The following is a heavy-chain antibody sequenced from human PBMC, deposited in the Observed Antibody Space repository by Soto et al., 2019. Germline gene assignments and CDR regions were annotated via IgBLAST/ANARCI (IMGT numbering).Heavy chain of an antibody. CDR3: ARLPGYCSGDSHRFDY. V-gene: IGHV4-39*01. J-gene: IGHJ4*02. CDR1: GGSISSSSYY. Sequence: SETLSLTCTLSGGSISSSSYYWGWIRQPPGKGLEWIGSIYYSGSTYYNLSLKSRVTISVDTSKNQFSLKLSSVTAADTAVYFCARLPGYCSGDSHRFDYWGQGTLVTVSS. D-gene: IGHD2-15*01. CDR2: IYYSGST.